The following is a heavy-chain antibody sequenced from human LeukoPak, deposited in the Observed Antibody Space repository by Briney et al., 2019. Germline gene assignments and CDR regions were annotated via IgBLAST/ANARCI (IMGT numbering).Heavy chain of an antibody. CDR2: ISGSSSTI. CDR3: ARDRDIWSGPYDY. CDR1: GFTFSSYN. V-gene: IGHV3-48*01. Sequence: GGSLRLSCAASGFTFSSYNLKWVRQAPGKGLEWVSYISGSSSTIYYVDSVKGRFTISRDNSKNTLYLQLNSLRPEDTAVYYCARDRDIWSGPYDYWGQGTLVTVSS. J-gene: IGHJ4*02. D-gene: IGHD3-3*01.